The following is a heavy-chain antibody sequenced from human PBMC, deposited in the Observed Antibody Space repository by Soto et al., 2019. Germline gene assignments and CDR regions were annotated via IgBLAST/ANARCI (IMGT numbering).Heavy chain of an antibody. V-gene: IGHV4-59*08. Sequence: QVQLQESGPGLVKPSETLSLTCTVSCGSISSYYWSWIRLPPGKELEYIGYIYYSDSANYNPSLATRVTISADTSKNQVTLKLRSVTAADTAVYYCTRCLWEPEGYGMDVWGQGTAVTVS. CDR3: TRCLWEPEGYGMDV. J-gene: IGHJ6*02. CDR1: CGSISSYY. CDR2: IYYSDSA. D-gene: IGHD3-16*01.